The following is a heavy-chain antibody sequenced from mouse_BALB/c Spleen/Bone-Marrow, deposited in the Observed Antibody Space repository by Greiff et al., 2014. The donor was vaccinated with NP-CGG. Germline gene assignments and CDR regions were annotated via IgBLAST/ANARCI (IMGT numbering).Heavy chain of an antibody. CDR3: ARDYSGYFDF. V-gene: IGHV7-3*02. Sequence: EVQLQQSGGGLVQPGGSLRLSCTPSGFTFTDYFMTWVRQPPGKALEWLGFIRNKPNCYTTEYNPSVKGRFTISRDNSQGILYLQMNTLRAEDSAIYYCARDYSGYFDFWGQGTTLTVSS. CDR1: GFTFTDYF. J-gene: IGHJ2*01. D-gene: IGHD5-1*01. CDR2: IRNKPNCYTT.